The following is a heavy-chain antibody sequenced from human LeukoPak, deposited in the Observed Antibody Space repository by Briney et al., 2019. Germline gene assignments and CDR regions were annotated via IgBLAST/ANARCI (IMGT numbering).Heavy chain of an antibody. CDR3: AKDDFRFIGVAAAGIDY. J-gene: IGHJ4*02. Sequence: GGSPRLSCAASGFTFDDYAMHWVRQAPGKGLEWVSGISWNSGSIGYADSVKGRFTISRDNAKNSLYLQMNSLRAEDTALYYCAKDDFRFIGVAAAGIDYWGQGTLVTVSS. V-gene: IGHV3-9*01. CDR2: ISWNSGSI. D-gene: IGHD6-13*01. CDR1: GFTFDDYA.